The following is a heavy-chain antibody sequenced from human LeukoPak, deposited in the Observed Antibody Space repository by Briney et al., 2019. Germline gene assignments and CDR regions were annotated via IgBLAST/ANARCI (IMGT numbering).Heavy chain of an antibody. J-gene: IGHJ6*02. Sequence: PSETLSLTCTVSGGSISSYYWSWIRQPPGKGLEWIGYIYYSGSTNYNPSLKSRVTISVDTSKNQFSLKLSSVTAADTAVYYCARPRPDYYYGMDVWGQGTTVTVSS. CDR3: ARPRPDYYYGMDV. V-gene: IGHV4-59*08. CDR2: IYYSGST. CDR1: GGSISSYY.